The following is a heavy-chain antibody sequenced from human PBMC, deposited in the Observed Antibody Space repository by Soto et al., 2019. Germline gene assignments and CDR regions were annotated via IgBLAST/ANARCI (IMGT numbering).Heavy chain of an antibody. Sequence: PGESLKISCKGSGYSFTSYWIGWVRQMPGKGLEWMGIIYPGDSDTRYSPSFQGQVTISADKSISTAYLQWSSLKASDTAMYYCARLNPYDSIWGRGENTDAFDIWGQGTMVTV. CDR2: IYPGDSDT. D-gene: IGHD3-16*01. V-gene: IGHV5-51*01. J-gene: IGHJ3*02. CDR3: ARLNPYDSIWGRGENTDAFDI. CDR1: GYSFTSYW.